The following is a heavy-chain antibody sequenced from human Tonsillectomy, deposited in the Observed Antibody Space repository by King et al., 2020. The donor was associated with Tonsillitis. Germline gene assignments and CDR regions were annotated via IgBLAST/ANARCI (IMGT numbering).Heavy chain of an antibody. CDR3: ARGRGYYGSGSYYDLADWFDP. CDR2: IIPIFGTA. J-gene: IGHJ5*02. CDR1: GGTFSSYA. V-gene: IGHV1-69*01. D-gene: IGHD3-10*01. Sequence: VQLVESGAEVKKPGSSVKVSCKASGGTFSSYAISWVRQAPGQGLEWMGGIIPIFGTANYAQKFQGRVTITADESTSTAYMELSSLRSEDTAVYYCARGRGYYGSGSYYDLADWFDPWGQGTLVTVSS.